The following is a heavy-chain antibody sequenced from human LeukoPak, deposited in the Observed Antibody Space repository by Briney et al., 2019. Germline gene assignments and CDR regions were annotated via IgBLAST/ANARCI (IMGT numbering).Heavy chain of an antibody. D-gene: IGHD6-13*01. Sequence: GGSLRLSCAASGFTFSSYAMHWVRQAPGKGLEWVAVISYDGSNKYYADSVKGRFTISRDNSKNTLYLQMNSLRAEDTAVYYCARETASSSWEYYFDYWGQGTLVTVSS. CDR1: GFTFSSYA. CDR3: ARETASSSWEYYFDY. V-gene: IGHV3-30-3*01. CDR2: ISYDGSNK. J-gene: IGHJ4*02.